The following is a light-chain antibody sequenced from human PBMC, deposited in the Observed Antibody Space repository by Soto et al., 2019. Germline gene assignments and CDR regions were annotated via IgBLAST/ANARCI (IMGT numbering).Light chain of an antibody. V-gene: IGKV1-5*01. J-gene: IGKJ4*01. CDR3: QQYNSYSLT. CDR2: DGS. CDR1: QSISSW. Sequence: DIQMTQSPSTLSASVGDRVTITCRASQSISSWLAWYQQKPGKAPKLLIYDGSILESGVPSRFSGSGSGTEFTLTISSLQPDDFATYYCQQYNSYSLTFGGGTKVEIK.